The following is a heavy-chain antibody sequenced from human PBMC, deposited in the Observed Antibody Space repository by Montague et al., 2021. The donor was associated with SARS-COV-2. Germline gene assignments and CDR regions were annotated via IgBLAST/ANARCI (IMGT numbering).Heavy chain of an antibody. Sequence: SLRLSCAASGFTLNNYEMNWVRQAPGKGLEWVSYISETGTTIYYADSVRGRFTISRDSAKNSVSLQMNSLRADDTAVYYYAREIEGYTQGFDYWGQGTLVTVSS. CDR3: AREIEGYTQGFDY. J-gene: IGHJ4*02. CDR1: GFTLNNYE. D-gene: IGHD5-18*01. CDR2: ISETGTTI. V-gene: IGHV3-48*03.